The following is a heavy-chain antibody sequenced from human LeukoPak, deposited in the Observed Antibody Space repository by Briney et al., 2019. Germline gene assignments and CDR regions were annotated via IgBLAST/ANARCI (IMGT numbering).Heavy chain of an antibody. CDR3: ARELNYGDLGYYYYGMDV. CDR1: GGTFTSYD. V-gene: IGHV1-8*01. Sequence: ASVKVSCKASGGTFTSYDINWVRQATGQGLEWMGWMNPNSGNTGYAQKFQGRVTMTRNTSISTAYMELSSLRSEDTAVYYCARELNYGDLGYYYYGMDVWGQGTTVTVSS. J-gene: IGHJ6*02. CDR2: MNPNSGNT. D-gene: IGHD4-17*01.